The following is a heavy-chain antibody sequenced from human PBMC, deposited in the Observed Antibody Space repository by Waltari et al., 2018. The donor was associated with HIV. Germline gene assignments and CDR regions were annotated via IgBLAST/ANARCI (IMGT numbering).Heavy chain of an antibody. J-gene: IGHJ4*02. CDR2: INHSGGT. CDR3: ARGEGRKLWAQYLDF. V-gene: IGHV4-38-2*02. CDR1: GSSIHVQDFV. Sequence: QVQLQESGFGLLKPSESLSLTCSVVGSSIHVQDFVWAWFRRAPGKGRAWIVSINHSGGTHYHPPLQGRCVMSADTRKNECFLKVISVTAADTAVYYCARGEGRKLWAQYLDFWGQGHLVTVSS. D-gene: IGHD3-16*01.